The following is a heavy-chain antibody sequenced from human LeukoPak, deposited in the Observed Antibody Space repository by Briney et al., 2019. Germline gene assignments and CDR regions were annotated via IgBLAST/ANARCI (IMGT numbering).Heavy chain of an antibody. CDR3: AKEVWVYSGYDWGPLFDY. D-gene: IGHD5-12*01. J-gene: IGHJ4*02. Sequence: GGSLRLSCAASGFTFSSYAMSWVRQAPGKGLEWVAFIRYDGSNKYYADSVKGRFTISRDNSKNTLYLQMNSLRAEDTAVYYCAKEVWVYSGYDWGPLFDYWGQGTLVTVSS. CDR1: GFTFSSYA. CDR2: IRYDGSNK. V-gene: IGHV3-30*02.